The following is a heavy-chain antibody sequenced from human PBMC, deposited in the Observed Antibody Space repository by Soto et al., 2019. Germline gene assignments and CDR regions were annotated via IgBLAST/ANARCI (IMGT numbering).Heavy chain of an antibody. V-gene: IGHV4-30-4*01. CDR1: GGSISSGDYY. Sequence: SETLSLTCAVSGGSISSGDYYWSWIRQPPGKGLEWIGYIYCSGSTYYSPSLKGRVTISVDTSKNQFSLKLSSVTAADTAVYYCARERPDGARLDPWGQGTLVTVSS. D-gene: IGHD1-26*01. J-gene: IGHJ5*02. CDR3: ARERPDGARLDP. CDR2: IYCSGST.